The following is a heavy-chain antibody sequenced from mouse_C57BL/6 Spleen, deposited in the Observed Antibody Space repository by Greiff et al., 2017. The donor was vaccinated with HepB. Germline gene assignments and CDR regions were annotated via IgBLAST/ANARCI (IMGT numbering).Heavy chain of an antibody. CDR3: ARGWSGFAY. V-gene: IGHV3-6*01. Sequence: ESGPGLVKPSQSLSLTCSVTGYSITSGYYWNWIRQFPGNKLEWMGYISYDGSNNYNPSLKNRISITRDTSKNQFFLKLNSVTTEDTATYYCARGWSGFAYWGQGTLVTVSA. CDR2: ISYDGSN. CDR1: GYSITSGYY. J-gene: IGHJ3*01. D-gene: IGHD2-3*01.